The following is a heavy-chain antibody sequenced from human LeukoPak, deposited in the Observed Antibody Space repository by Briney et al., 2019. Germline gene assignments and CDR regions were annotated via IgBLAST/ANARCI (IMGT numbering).Heavy chain of an antibody. Sequence: NPGGSLRLSCAASGFTFSSYSMNWVRQAPGKGLEWVSSISSSSSYIYYADSVKGRFTISRDNAKSSLYLQMNSLRAEDTAVYYCAREYCSSTSCYTYAFDIWGQGTMVTVSS. D-gene: IGHD2-2*02. CDR3: AREYCSSTSCYTYAFDI. CDR2: ISSSSSYI. CDR1: GFTFSSYS. V-gene: IGHV3-21*01. J-gene: IGHJ3*02.